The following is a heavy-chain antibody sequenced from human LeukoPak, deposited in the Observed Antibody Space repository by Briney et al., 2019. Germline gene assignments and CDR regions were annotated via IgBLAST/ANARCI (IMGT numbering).Heavy chain of an antibody. Sequence: GGSLRLSCAASGFTFSSYGMHWVRQAPGKGLEWVAVIWYDGSNKYYADSVEGRFTISRDNSKNTLYLQMNSLRAEDTAVYYCARARLMVYAMTPDYYYGMDVWGQGTTVTVSS. V-gene: IGHV3-33*01. D-gene: IGHD2-8*01. CDR2: IWYDGSNK. J-gene: IGHJ6*02. CDR3: ARARLMVYAMTPDYYYGMDV. CDR1: GFTFSSYG.